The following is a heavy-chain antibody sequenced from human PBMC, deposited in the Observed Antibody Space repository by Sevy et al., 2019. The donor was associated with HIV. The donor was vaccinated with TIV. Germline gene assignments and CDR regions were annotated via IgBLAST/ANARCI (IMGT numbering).Heavy chain of an antibody. V-gene: IGHV3-21*01. CDR1: GFTFSSYS. D-gene: IGHD5-12*01. J-gene: IGHJ4*02. CDR2: ISSSSSYI. Sequence: GGSLRLSCAASGFTFSSYSVNWVRQAPGKGLEWVSSISSSSSYIYYADSVKGRFTISRDNAKNSLYLQMNSLRAEDTAVYYCARDGEYSGYDCYFDYWGQGTLVTVSS. CDR3: ARDGEYSGYDCYFDY.